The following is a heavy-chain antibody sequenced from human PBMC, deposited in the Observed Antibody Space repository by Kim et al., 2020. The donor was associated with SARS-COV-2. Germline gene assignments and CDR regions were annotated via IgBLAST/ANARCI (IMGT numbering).Heavy chain of an antibody. CDR3: ARVDIGSGWLASI. CDR2: IYSGGST. CDR1: GFTVSSNY. J-gene: IGHJ3*02. Sequence: GGSLRLSCAASGFTVSSNYMSWVRQAPGKGLEWVSVIYSGGSTYYADSVKGRFTISRDNSKNTLYLQMNSLRAEDTAVYYCARVDIGSGWLASIWGQGTMVTVSS. V-gene: IGHV3-53*01. D-gene: IGHD6-19*01.